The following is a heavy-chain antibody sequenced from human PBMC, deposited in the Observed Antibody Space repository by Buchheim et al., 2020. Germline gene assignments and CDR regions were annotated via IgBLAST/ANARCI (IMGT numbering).Heavy chain of an antibody. D-gene: IGHD3-22*01. V-gene: IGHV3-23*01. Sequence: EVQLLESGGGLVQPGGSLRLSCAVSGFTFSTFAVSWVRQAPGRGLEWVSSMSRSGVNTHYTDSVRGRFTISGDNSKNTLYLQMSSLRAEDTAVYFCARSFREFDGSGYYSFDYWGQGTL. CDR3: ARSFREFDGSGYYSFDY. CDR2: MSRSGVNT. CDR1: GFTFSTFA. J-gene: IGHJ5*01.